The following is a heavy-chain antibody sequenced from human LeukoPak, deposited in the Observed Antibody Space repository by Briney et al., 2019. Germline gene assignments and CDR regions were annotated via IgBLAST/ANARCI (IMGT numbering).Heavy chain of an antibody. D-gene: IGHD3-10*01. CDR1: GFTFDDYA. J-gene: IGHJ4*02. CDR2: ISWNSGSI. V-gene: IGHV3-9*01. CDR3: ARAELQLYNY. Sequence: GGSLRLSCAASGFTFDDYAMHWVRQAPGKGLEWVSGISWNSGSIGYADSVKGRFTISRDNAKNTLFLQMNSLRAEDTAVYYCARAELQLYNYWGQGTLVTVSS.